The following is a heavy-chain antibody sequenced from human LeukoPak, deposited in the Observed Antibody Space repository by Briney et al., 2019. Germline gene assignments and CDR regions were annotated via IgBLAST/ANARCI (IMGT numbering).Heavy chain of an antibody. CDR1: GGSFSGYY. V-gene: IGHV4-34*01. D-gene: IGHD3-10*01. Sequence: SETLSLTCAVYGGSFSGYYWSWIRQPPGKGLEWIGEINHSGSTNYNPSLKSRVTISVDTSKNQFSLKLSSVTAADTAVYYCARANPSGSYFGDAFDIWGQGTMVTVSS. CDR3: ARANPSGSYFGDAFDI. J-gene: IGHJ3*02. CDR2: INHSGST.